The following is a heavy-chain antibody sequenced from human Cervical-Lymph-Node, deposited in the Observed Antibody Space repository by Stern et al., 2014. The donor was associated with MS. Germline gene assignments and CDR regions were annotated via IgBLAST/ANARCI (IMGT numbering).Heavy chain of an antibody. CDR1: GGSISPNS. V-gene: IGHV4-59*12. CDR2: VYHTGRT. CDR3: TRKGVAVRDAFDV. J-gene: IGHJ3*01. Sequence: QLQLQESGPGLVKPSETLSLSCSVSGGSISPNSLSWVRQAPGKGLDWLGHVYHTGRTDYNPSLKTRVTISVDLAKNTFSLNLTSVTAADTAIYFCTRKGVAVRDAFDVWGQGTMAIVSS. D-gene: IGHD6-19*01.